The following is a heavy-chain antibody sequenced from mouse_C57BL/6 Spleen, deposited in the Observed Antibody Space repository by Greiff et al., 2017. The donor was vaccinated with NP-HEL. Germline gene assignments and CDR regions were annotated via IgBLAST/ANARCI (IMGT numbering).Heavy chain of an antibody. J-gene: IGHJ3*01. D-gene: IGHD3-1*01. CDR1: GYTFTDYY. CDR3: ARREGIRRAWFAY. CDR2: INPNNGGT. V-gene: IGHV1-26*01. Sequence: EVQLQQSGPELVKPGASVKISCKASGYTFTDYYMNWVKQSHGKSLEWIGDINPNNGGTSYNQKFKGKATLTVDKSSSTAYMELRSLTSEDSAVYYCARREGIRRAWFAYWGQGTLVTVSA.